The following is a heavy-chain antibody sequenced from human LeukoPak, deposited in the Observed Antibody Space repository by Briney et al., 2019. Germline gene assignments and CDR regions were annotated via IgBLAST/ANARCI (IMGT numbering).Heavy chain of an antibody. Sequence: SETLSLTCAVYGGSFSGYYWSWIRQPPGKGLEWIGEINHSGSTNYNPSLKSRVTISVDTSKNQFSLKLSSVTAADTAVYYCARGRYYDYVWGSYRQETFDYWGQGTLVTVSP. CDR1: GGSFSGYY. CDR2: INHSGST. D-gene: IGHD3-16*02. J-gene: IGHJ4*02. V-gene: IGHV4-34*01. CDR3: ARGRYYDYVWGSYRQETFDY.